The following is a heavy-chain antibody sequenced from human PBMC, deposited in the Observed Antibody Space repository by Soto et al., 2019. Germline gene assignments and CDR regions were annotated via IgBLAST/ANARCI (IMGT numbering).Heavy chain of an antibody. Sequence: EVQLLESGGGLVQPGGSLRLSCAASGFTFSSYAMSWVRQAPGKGLEWVSAISGSGGSTYYADSVKGRFTISRDNSKNTLYLKMNSLRAEDTAVYYCAMGGAYDDFWSGYYNVDYWGQGRLVTVSS. D-gene: IGHD3-3*01. CDR1: GFTFSSYA. J-gene: IGHJ4*02. CDR3: AMGGAYDDFWSGYYNVDY. V-gene: IGHV3-23*01. CDR2: ISGSGGST.